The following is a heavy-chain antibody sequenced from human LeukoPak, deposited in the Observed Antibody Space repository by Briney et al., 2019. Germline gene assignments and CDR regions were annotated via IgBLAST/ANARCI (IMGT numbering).Heavy chain of an antibody. Sequence: SETLSLTCTVSGGSISSYYWSWIRQPPGKGLEWIGYIYYSGSTNYNPSLKSRVTISVDTSKNQFSLKLSSVTAADTAVYYCARDRSSSGYPDYWGPGTLVTVSS. CDR2: IYYSGST. V-gene: IGHV4-59*01. CDR3: ARDRSSSGYPDY. D-gene: IGHD3-22*01. CDR1: GGSISSYY. J-gene: IGHJ4*02.